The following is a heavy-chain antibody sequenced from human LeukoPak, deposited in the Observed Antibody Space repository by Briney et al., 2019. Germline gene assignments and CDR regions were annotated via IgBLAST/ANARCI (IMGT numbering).Heavy chain of an antibody. Sequence: ASVKVSCKASGYTFTGHYLHWVRQAPGQGLEWMGGIIPIFGTANYAQKFQGRVTITTDESMSTAYMELSSLRSEDTAVYYCARRHYYDSSGYPLGAFDIWGQGTMVTVSS. CDR2: IIPIFGTA. D-gene: IGHD3-22*01. J-gene: IGHJ3*02. CDR3: ARRHYYDSSGYPLGAFDI. V-gene: IGHV1-69*05. CDR1: GYTFTGHY.